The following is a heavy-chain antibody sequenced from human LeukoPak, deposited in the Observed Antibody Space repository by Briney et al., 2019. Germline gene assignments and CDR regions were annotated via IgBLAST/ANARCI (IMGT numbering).Heavy chain of an antibody. V-gene: IGHV4-59*12. Sequence: PSETLSLTCTVSGGSISSYYWSWIRQPPGKGLEWIGYIYYSGSTNYNPSLKSRVTISVDTSKNQFSLKLYSVTAADTAIYYCARRGVPVARGWFDPWGQGTLVTVSS. D-gene: IGHD2-2*01. J-gene: IGHJ5*02. CDR3: ARRGVPVARGWFDP. CDR2: IYYSGST. CDR1: GGSISSYY.